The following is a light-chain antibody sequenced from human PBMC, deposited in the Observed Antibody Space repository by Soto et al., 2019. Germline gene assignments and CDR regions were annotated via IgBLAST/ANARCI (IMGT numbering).Light chain of an antibody. V-gene: IGKV3-20*01. CDR2: GAS. CDR1: QSVSSSY. CDR3: QQYGRSPRT. J-gene: IGKJ1*01. Sequence: EIVLTQSPGTLSLSPGERATLSCRASQSVSSSYLAWYQQKPGQAPRLLIYGASSRATGIPDRFSGSGPGTDFTLTISRLEPEDFAVYYCQQYGRSPRTVGQGTKV.